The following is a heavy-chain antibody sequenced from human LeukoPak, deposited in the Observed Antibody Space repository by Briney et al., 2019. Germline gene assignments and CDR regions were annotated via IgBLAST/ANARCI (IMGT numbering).Heavy chain of an antibody. Sequence: GGSLRLSCAASGFTFSSYGMHWVRQVPGKGLEWVAFIRYDGSNKYYADSVKGRFTISRDNSKNTLYLQMNSLRAEDTAVYYCASRRDGYSYYSDYWGQGTLVTVSS. J-gene: IGHJ4*02. V-gene: IGHV3-30*02. CDR2: IRYDGSNK. CDR3: ASRRDGYSYYSDY. CDR1: GFTFSSYG. D-gene: IGHD5-24*01.